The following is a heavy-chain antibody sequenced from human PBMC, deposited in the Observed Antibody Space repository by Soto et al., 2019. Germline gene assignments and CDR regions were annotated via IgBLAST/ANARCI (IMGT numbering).Heavy chain of an antibody. CDR3: ARDREYYDSCGLYFDY. Sequence: SETLSLTCSVSGGSISDYYWSWIRQPPGKGLEWIGYTYYGWNTNYNPSLKSRVTISVDTSKNQFSLKLISVTAADTAVYYCARDREYYDSCGLYFDYWGQGTLVTVSS. V-gene: IGHV4-59*01. CDR2: TYYGWNT. D-gene: IGHD3-22*01. J-gene: IGHJ4*02. CDR1: GGSISDYY.